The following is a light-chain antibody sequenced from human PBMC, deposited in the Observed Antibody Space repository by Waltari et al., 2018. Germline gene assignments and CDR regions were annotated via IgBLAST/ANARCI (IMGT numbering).Light chain of an antibody. CDR1: QRANTS. CDR2: RAS. V-gene: IGKV3D-15*01. Sequence: EVVMTQSPATLSVSPGERVSLSCRARQRANTSLAWYQQTPGQAPRLLIYRASTGAAGVPDRFSGSGSGTEFTLTISSLQSEDSAIYYCQQYNIWPWTFGPGTNVDIK. J-gene: IGKJ1*01. CDR3: QQYNIWPWT.